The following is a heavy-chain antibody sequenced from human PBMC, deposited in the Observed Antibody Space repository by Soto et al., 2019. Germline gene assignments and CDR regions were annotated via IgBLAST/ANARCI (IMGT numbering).Heavy chain of an antibody. V-gene: IGHV4-59*08. CDR2: VYYSGNT. J-gene: IGHJ4*02. D-gene: IGHD3-22*01. CDR3: ARTRRSGYYPSGIDY. Sequence: QVQLQESGPGLVKPSETLSLTCIVSGGSISNYYWSWIRQPPGKGLEWIGYVYYSGNTNFNPSLKSRVTISVDTSKNQFSLELRSVTATDTAVYYCARTRRSGYYPSGIDYWGQGTLVTVSS. CDR1: GGSISNYY.